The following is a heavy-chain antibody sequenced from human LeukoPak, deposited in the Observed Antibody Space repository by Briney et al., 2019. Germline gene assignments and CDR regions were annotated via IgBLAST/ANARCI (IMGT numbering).Heavy chain of an antibody. CDR1: GGTFSSYA. Sequence: SVKVSCKASGGTFSSYAISWVRQAPGQGLEWMGGIIHIFGTANYAQKFQGRVTITTDESTSTAYMELSSLRSEDTAVYYCARVWGRGYSYGYFDYWGQGTLVTVSS. V-gene: IGHV1-69*05. J-gene: IGHJ4*02. D-gene: IGHD5-18*01. CDR2: IIHIFGTA. CDR3: ARVWGRGYSYGYFDY.